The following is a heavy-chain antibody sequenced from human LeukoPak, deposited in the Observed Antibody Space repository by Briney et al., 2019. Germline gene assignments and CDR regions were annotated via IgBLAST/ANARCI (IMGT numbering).Heavy chain of an antibody. J-gene: IGHJ3*02. CDR1: GFTVSSNY. CDR3: ATRAGYCSSTSCYPDAFDI. Sequence: PGGSLRLSCAASGFTVSSNYMSWVRQAPGKGLEWVSVIYSGGSTYYADSVKGRFTISRDNSKNTLYLQMNSLRAEDTAVYYCATRAGYCSSTSCYPDAFDIWGQGTMVTVSS. CDR2: IYSGGST. V-gene: IGHV3-53*01. D-gene: IGHD2-2*01.